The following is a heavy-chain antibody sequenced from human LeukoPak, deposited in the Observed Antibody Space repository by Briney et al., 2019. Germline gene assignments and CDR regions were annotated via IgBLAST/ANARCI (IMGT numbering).Heavy chain of an antibody. CDR1: GFTFSSYA. D-gene: IGHD6-13*01. Sequence: GGSLRLSCAASGFTFSSYAMSWVRQAPGKGLEWVSAISGSGGSTYYADSVKGRFSISRDNSKNTMYLQMNSLRAEDTAVYYCAKTMVAAAGPLSYWGQGTLVSVSS. CDR3: AKTMVAAAGPLSY. V-gene: IGHV3-23*01. CDR2: ISGSGGST. J-gene: IGHJ4*02.